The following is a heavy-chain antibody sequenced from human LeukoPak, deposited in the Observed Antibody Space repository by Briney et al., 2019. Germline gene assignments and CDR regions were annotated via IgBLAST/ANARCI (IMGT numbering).Heavy chain of an antibody. CDR3: AKSSSRFYYCNYMDV. CDR2: TITRGGRT. Sequence: RQSMTPARAVYAITLSNNGTSWDRHAQEKGREWVAATITRGGRTNYGDSVKGRFTISRDNSKASLYLQMNSLRAEDTALYYCAKSSSRFYYCNYMDVWGKGTTVTVSS. J-gene: IGHJ6*03. CDR1: AITLSNNG. V-gene: IGHV3-23*01.